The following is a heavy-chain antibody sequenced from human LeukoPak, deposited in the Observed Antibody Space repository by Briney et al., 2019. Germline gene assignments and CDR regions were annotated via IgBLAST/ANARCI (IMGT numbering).Heavy chain of an antibody. V-gene: IGHV1-8*03. CDR3: AREDYYDSGSSDY. CDR1: GYTFTSYD. J-gene: IGHJ4*02. CDR2: MNPNSGNT. Sequence: GASVKVSCKASGYTFTSYDINWVRQATGQGLEWMGWMNPNSGNTAYAQKFQGRVTITRNTSINTAYMELSSLRSEDTAIYYCAREDYYDSGSSDYWGQGTLVTVSS. D-gene: IGHD3-22*01.